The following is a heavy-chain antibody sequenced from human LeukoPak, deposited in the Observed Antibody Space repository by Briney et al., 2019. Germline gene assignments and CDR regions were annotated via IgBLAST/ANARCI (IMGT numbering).Heavy chain of an antibody. J-gene: IGHJ4*02. CDR3: ARDAELGYCSSTSYSLIV. D-gene: IGHD2-2*01. Sequence: ASVKVSCKASGYTFTSYGISWVRQAPGQGLEWMGWISAYNGNTNYAQKLQGRVTMTTDTSTSTAYMELRSLRSDDTAVYYCARDAELGYCSSTSYSLIVWGQGTLVTVSS. CDR2: ISAYNGNT. CDR1: GYTFTSYG. V-gene: IGHV1-18*01.